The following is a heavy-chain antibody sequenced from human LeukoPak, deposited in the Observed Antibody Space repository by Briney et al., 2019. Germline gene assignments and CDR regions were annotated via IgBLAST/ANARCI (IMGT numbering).Heavy chain of an antibody. CDR1: GGSITGYH. CDR2: IYSDEAT. CDR3: ARRNDFHI. V-gene: IGHV4-59*12. Sequence: SETLSLTCTVSGGSITGYHWSWIRQPPGKGLEWIGYIYSDEATEYKPSLKSRVTISADTSKNQFSLRLTSVTAADTAIYFCARRNDFHIWGERTKGTVSS. J-gene: IGHJ3*02.